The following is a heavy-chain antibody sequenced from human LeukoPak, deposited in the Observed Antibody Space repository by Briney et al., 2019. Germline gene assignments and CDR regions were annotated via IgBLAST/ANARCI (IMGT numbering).Heavy chain of an antibody. CDR3: APMECGGACYQDDAFDI. V-gene: IGHV3-48*03. J-gene: IGHJ3*02. D-gene: IGHD2-21*02. CDR1: GFTFSSYE. CDR2: ISSSGSTI. Sequence: PGGSLRLSCAASGFTFSSYEMNWVRQAPGKGLEWVSYISSSGSTIYYADSVKGRFTISRDNAKNSLYLQMNSLRAEDTAVYYCAPMECGGACYQDDAFDIWGQGTMVTVSS.